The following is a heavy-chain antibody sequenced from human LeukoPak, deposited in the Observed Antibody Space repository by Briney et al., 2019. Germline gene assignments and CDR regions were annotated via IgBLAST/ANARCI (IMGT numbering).Heavy chain of an antibody. CDR1: GFTFSSYA. CDR3: ARETVTRFDY. Sequence: GGSLRLSCAASGFTFSSYAMHWVRQAPGKGLEWVAVISYDGSNKYYADSVKGRFTISRDNSNNTLYLQMNSLRAEDTAVYYCARETVTRFDYWGQGTLVTVSS. CDR2: ISYDGSNK. D-gene: IGHD4-11*01. J-gene: IGHJ4*02. V-gene: IGHV3-30-3*01.